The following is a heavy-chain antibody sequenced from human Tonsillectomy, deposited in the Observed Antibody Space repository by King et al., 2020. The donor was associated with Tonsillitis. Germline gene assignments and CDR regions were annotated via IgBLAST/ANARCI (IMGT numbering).Heavy chain of an antibody. CDR2: MYSSGTI. J-gene: IGHJ4*02. CDR1: GGSISSSDHF. Sequence: QLQESGPGVVKPSETPSLTCTVSGGSISSSDHFWAWIRQPPGKGLEWIGYMYSSGTIFYNPSLKSRITISGGTSENRFSLKLSSVTAADTAVYFCARYVSGTFDYWGQGALVTVSS. V-gene: IGHV4-39*01. CDR3: ARYVSGTFDY. D-gene: IGHD1-26*01.